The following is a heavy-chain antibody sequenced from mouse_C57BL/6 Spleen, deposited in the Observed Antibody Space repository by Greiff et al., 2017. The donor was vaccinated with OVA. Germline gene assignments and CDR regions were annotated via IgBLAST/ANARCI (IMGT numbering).Heavy chain of an antibody. CDR2: IDPSDSAT. V-gene: IGHV1-52*01. D-gene: IGHD1-1*01. CDR1: GYTFTSYW. J-gene: IGHJ1*03. CDR3: AATSTTAVGGYFDV. Sequence: QVQLQQPGAELVRPGSSVKLSCKASGYTFTSYWMHWVKQRPIQGLEWIGNIDPSDSATHYNQKFKDKATLTVDKSSSTAYMPISSLTSEDSAVSYCAATSTTAVGGYFDVWGTGTTLTVSS.